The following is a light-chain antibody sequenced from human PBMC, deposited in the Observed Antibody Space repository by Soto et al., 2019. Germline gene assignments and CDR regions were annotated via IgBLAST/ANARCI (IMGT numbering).Light chain of an antibody. J-gene: IGLJ1*01. CDR1: SSDVGAYNY. V-gene: IGLV2-8*01. CDR3: SSYAGTNNLLYV. Sequence: QSALTQPPSASGSPGQSVTISCSGTSSDVGAYNYVSWYQQHPGKAPRLLIYEVSQRPSGVPDRFSGSKSANTASLTVSGLQPEDEADYYCSSYAGTNNLLYVFGTGTKATI. CDR2: EVS.